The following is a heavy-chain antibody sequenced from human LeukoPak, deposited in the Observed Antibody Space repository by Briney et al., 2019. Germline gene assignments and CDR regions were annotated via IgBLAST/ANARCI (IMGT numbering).Heavy chain of an antibody. V-gene: IGHV1-18*01. CDR2: ISAYNGNT. Sequence: ASVKVSCKASGYTFTSYGISWVRQAPGQGLEWMGWISAYNGNTNYAQKLQGRVTMTTDTSTSTAYMELRSLRSDDTAVYYCATVGSMAYYYYYGMDVWGQGTTVTVSS. CDR3: ATVGSMAYYYYYGMDV. D-gene: IGHD2/OR15-2a*01. J-gene: IGHJ6*02. CDR1: GYTFTSYG.